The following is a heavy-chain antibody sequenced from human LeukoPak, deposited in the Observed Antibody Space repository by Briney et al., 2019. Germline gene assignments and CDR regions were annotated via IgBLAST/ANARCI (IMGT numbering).Heavy chain of an antibody. V-gene: IGHV4-39*01. Sequence: SETLSLTCTVSGGSISSSSYYWGWIRQPPGKGLEWIGSIYYSGSTYYNPSLKSRVTISVDTSKNQFSLKLSSVTAADTAVYYCARHRTGQLLDTYWFDPWGQGTLVTVSS. CDR2: IYYSGST. CDR3: ARHRTGQLLDTYWFDP. D-gene: IGHD2-2*01. CDR1: GGSISSSSYY. J-gene: IGHJ5*02.